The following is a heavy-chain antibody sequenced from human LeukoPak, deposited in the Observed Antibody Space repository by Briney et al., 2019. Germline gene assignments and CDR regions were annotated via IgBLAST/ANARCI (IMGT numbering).Heavy chain of an antibody. CDR1: GFTFSSYW. CDR2: INSDGSST. CDR3: ARDSSSSSWWTDYYYYGMDV. J-gene: IGHJ6*02. D-gene: IGHD6-13*01. V-gene: IGHV3-74*01. Sequence: GGSLRLSCAASGFTFSSYWMHWVRQAPGKGLVWVSRINSDGSSTSYADSVKGRFTISRDNARNTLYLQMNSLRAEDTAVYYCARDSSSSSWWTDYYYYGMDVWGQGTTVTVSS.